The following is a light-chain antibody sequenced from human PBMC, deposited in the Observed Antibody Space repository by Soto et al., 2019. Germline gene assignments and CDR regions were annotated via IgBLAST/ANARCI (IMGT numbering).Light chain of an antibody. CDR3: RQRSNWLT. Sequence: EIVLTQSPATLSLSPGERATLSCRASQSLSSYLAWYQQKPGQAPRLLIYDASNRATGIPARFSGSGSGTDFTLAISSLEPEDFAVYYCRQRSNWLTFGGGTKVEIK. CDR2: DAS. J-gene: IGKJ4*01. CDR1: QSLSSY. V-gene: IGKV3-11*01.